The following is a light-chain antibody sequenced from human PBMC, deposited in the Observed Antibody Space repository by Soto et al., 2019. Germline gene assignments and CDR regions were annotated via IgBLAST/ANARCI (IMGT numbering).Light chain of an antibody. CDR3: CSYAGSSTFGV. CDR2: EVS. V-gene: IGLV2-23*02. Sequence: QSALTQPASVSGSPGQSITISCTGTSSDVGSYNLVSWYQQRPGKAPKLMIYEVSKRPSGVSNRFSGSKSGNTASLTISGLQAEDEADYYCCSYAGSSTFGVFGGGTKLTVL. CDR1: SSDVGSYNL. J-gene: IGLJ2*01.